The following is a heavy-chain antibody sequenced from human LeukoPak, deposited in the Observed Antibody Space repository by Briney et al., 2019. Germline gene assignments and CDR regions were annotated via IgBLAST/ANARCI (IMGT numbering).Heavy chain of an antibody. CDR3: AKEVPDFDY. V-gene: IGHV3-23*01. J-gene: IGHJ4*02. Sequence: GGSLRLSCAASGFTFSTYAMSWVRQAPGKGLGWVSAISGSGCTTYYADSVKGRFTISRDNSKNTLYLQMNSLRADDTAVYYCAKEVPDFDYWGQGTLVTVSS. CDR1: GFTFSTYA. CDR2: ISGSGCTT. D-gene: IGHD4/OR15-4a*01.